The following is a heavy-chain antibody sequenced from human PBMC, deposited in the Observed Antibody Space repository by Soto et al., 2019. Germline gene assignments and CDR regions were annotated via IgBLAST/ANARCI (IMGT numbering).Heavy chain of an antibody. CDR3: ARGRTVTTIPPRRWFDP. CDR2: INHSGST. CDR1: GGSFSGYY. Sequence: SETLSLTCAVYGGSFSGYYWSWIRQPPGKGLEWIGEINHSGSTNYNPSLKSRVTISVDTSKNQFSLKLSSVTAADTAVYYCARGRTVTTIPPRRWFDPWGQGTLVTVSS. V-gene: IGHV4-34*01. J-gene: IGHJ5*02. D-gene: IGHD4-4*01.